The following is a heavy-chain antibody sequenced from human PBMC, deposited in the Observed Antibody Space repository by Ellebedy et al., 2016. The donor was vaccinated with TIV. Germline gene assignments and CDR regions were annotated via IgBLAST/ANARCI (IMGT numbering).Heavy chain of an antibody. V-gene: IGHV1-69*13. J-gene: IGHJ4*02. CDR1: GGTFSSYA. CDR3: ARVGDSSGYSLDD. CDR2: IIPIFGTA. D-gene: IGHD3-22*01. Sequence: AASVKVSCKASGGTFSSYAISWVRQAPGQGLEWMGGIIPIFGTANYAQKFQGRVTITADESTSTAYMELSSLRSEDTAVYYCARVGDSSGYSLDDWGQGTLVTVSS.